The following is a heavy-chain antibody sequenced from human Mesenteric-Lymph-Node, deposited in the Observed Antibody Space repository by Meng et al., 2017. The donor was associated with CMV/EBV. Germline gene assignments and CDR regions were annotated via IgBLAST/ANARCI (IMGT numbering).Heavy chain of an antibody. CDR3: AKTQVSGYDQYYYYYYGMDV. Sequence: GESLKISCAASGFTVSSNYMSWVRQAPGKGLEWVSSISGSGDKTDYADSVKGRFTISRDNSKNTLYLQMNSLRAEDTAVYYCAKTQVSGYDQYYYYYYGMDVWGQGTTVTVSS. CDR2: ISGSGDKT. CDR1: GFTVSSNY. D-gene: IGHD5-12*01. V-gene: IGHV3-23*01. J-gene: IGHJ6*02.